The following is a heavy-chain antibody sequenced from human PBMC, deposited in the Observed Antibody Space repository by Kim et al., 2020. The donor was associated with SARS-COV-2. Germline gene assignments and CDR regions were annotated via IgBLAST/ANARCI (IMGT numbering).Heavy chain of an antibody. D-gene: IGHD3-10*01. J-gene: IGHJ6*02. V-gene: IGHV3-43D*03. Sequence: SVKGRFTISRDNSKTSLYLQMNSLRAEDTALYYCAKDHMVRGFTYYGMDVWGQGTTVTVSS. CDR3: AKDHMVRGFTYYGMDV.